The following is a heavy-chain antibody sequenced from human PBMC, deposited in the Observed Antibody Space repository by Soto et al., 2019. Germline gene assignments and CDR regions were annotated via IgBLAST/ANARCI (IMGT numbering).Heavy chain of an antibody. D-gene: IGHD5-12*01. CDR1: GDTFHRHA. V-gene: IGHV1-69*06. CDR3: AVIGYDLDY. J-gene: IGHJ4*02. Sequence: QVQLVQSGAEVQKPGSSVKVSCKGSGDTFHRHALSWVRQAPGQGLEWMGGIIPMFGTANYAQQFQGRVTITADTSTSTAYMELSSLRFEDTAFYYCAVIGYDLDYWGQGTLVAVSS. CDR2: IIPMFGTA.